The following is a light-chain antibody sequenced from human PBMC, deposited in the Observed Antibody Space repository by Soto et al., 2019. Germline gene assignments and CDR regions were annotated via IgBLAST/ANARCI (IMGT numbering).Light chain of an antibody. CDR3: QQYSTSPWT. CDR1: QTISTL. Sequence: DIQMTQSPSTLSASVGDRVTITCRASQTISTLLDWYQQRPGKAPNLLIYTASSLESGVPSRFSGSGSGTESTLTSSSLQPDDFATYFCQQYSTSPWTFGQGTKVEVK. V-gene: IGKV1-5*03. J-gene: IGKJ1*01. CDR2: TAS.